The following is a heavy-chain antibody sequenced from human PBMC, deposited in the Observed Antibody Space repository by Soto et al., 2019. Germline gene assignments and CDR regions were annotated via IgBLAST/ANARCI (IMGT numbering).Heavy chain of an antibody. CDR2: IYPGDSDT. CDR3: ARHEGHQLTPDY. J-gene: IGHJ4*02. D-gene: IGHD2-2*01. Sequence: PGESLKISCKGFGYSFTNYWIAWVHQMPGKGLEWMGIIYPGDSDTRKSPSFQGQVTISVDKSISTAYLQWSSLKASDTAMYYCARHEGHQLTPDYWGQGTLVTVSS. CDR1: GYSFTNYW. V-gene: IGHV5-51*07.